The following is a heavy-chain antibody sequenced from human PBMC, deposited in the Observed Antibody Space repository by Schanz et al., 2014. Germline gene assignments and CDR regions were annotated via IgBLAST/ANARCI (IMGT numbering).Heavy chain of an antibody. CDR3: TRVTISPGGHGLDV. CDR1: GFTFSSYA. CDR2: FVHPGGST. J-gene: IGHJ6*02. V-gene: IGHV3-23*03. D-gene: IGHD3-16*01. Sequence: EVQLLESGGGLVQPGGSLRLSCAASGFTFSSYAMTWVRQAPGKGLEWVSFVHPGGSTYYPDSVKGRFTISRDSSKNTLYLQMNSLRPEDTALYYCTRVTISPGGHGLDVWGQGTTVTVSS.